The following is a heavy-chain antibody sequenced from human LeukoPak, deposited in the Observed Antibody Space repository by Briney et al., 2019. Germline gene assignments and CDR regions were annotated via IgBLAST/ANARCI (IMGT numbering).Heavy chain of an antibody. CDR3: ANQEWLRFNLNAFDI. CDR1: GYTLTSYY. Sequence: GASVKASCKASGYTLTSYYMHWVRQAPGQGLEWMGIINPSGGSTNYAQKFQGRVTMTRDMSTRTVYMELSSLRFEDTAVYYCANQEWLRFNLNAFDIWGQGTMVTVSS. J-gene: IGHJ3*02. CDR2: INPSGGST. V-gene: IGHV1-46*01. D-gene: IGHD5-12*01.